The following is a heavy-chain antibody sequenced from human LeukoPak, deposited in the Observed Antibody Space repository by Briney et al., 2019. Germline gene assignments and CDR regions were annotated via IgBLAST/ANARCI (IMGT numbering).Heavy chain of an antibody. CDR1: GYTFTTYY. J-gene: IGHJ4*02. CDR2: INPSVGST. Sequence: ASVKVSCKASGYTFTTYYMHWVRQAPGQGLEWMGIINPSVGSTSYAQKFQGRITMTRDTSTSTVYMELSSLTSGDTAMYYCARVRSCSGGGCYSGFDYWGQGTLVTVSS. CDR3: ARVRSCSGGGCYSGFDY. D-gene: IGHD2-15*01. V-gene: IGHV1-46*01.